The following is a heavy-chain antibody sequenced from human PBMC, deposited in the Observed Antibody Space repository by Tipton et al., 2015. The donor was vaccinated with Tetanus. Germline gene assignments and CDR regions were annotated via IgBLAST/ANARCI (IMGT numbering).Heavy chain of an antibody. D-gene: IGHD6-13*01. V-gene: IGHV4-61*01. J-gene: IGHJ5*02. Sequence: LSLTCTVSGGSVSSGRYYWSWIRQPPGKGPEWIGYIYYSGSTNYNPSLKSRVTISVDTSKNQFSLKLSSVTAADTAGYYCARASTSGYSSSRLFDPWGQGTLVTVSS. CDR3: ARASTSGYSSSRLFDP. CDR2: IYYSGST. CDR1: GGSVSSGRYY.